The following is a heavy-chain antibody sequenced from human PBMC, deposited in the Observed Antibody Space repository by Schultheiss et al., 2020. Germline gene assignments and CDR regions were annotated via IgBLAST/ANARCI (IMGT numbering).Heavy chain of an antibody. CDR3: ARGHCSSTICFPEWGRLLRSSADAFDI. V-gene: IGHV3-74*01. CDR1: GFTFDDYA. Sequence: GGSLRLSCAASGFTFDDYAMHWVRQAPGKGLEWVSRINSDGSSTSYADSVKGRFTISRDNAKNTLYLQMNSLRAEDTAVYYCARGHCSSTICFPEWGRLLRSSADAFDIWGQGTMVTVSS. J-gene: IGHJ3*02. D-gene: IGHD2-2*01. CDR2: INSDGSST.